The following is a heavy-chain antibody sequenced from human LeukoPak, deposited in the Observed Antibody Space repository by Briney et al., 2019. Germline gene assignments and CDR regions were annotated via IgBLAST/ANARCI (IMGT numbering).Heavy chain of an antibody. Sequence: PGGSLRLSCAASGFTFSSYAMSWVRQAPGKGLEWVSAISGSGGSTYYADSVKGRFTISRDNSKNTLYLQMNSLRAEGTAVYYCAKAIAVAGVWYFDLWGRGTLVTVSS. D-gene: IGHD6-19*01. J-gene: IGHJ2*01. CDR3: AKAIAVAGVWYFDL. CDR1: GFTFSSYA. CDR2: ISGSGGST. V-gene: IGHV3-23*01.